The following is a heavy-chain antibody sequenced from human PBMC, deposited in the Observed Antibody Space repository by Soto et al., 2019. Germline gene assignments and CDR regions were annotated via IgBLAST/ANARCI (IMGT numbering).Heavy chain of an antibody. J-gene: IGHJ6*02. CDR2: VIPIFGTA. CDR3: ARDRDSSGLNHAMDV. CDR1: GGIFNSYA. D-gene: IGHD3-22*01. V-gene: IGHV1-69*01. Sequence: QVLLVQSGAEVKKPGSSVKVSCRASGGIFNSYAINWVRQAPGQGLEWMGGVIPIFGTANLAQKFQGRVTLIAEESTSTAYMELNSLRSDDTAVYYGARDRDSSGLNHAMDVWGQGTTVTVPS.